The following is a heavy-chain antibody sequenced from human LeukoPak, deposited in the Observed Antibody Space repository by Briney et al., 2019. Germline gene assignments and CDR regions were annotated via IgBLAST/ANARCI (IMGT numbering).Heavy chain of an antibody. CDR2: INPNSGGT. CDR1: GYTFTGYY. V-gene: IGHV1-2*02. Sequence: WASVKVSCKASGYTFTGYYMHWVRQAPGQGLEWMGWINPNSGGTNYAQKLQGRVTMTTDTSTSTAYMELRSLRSDDTAVYYCARTQLSYGWLVQPRESDYWGQGTLVTVSS. D-gene: IGHD6-19*01. J-gene: IGHJ4*02. CDR3: ARTQLSYGWLVQPRESDY.